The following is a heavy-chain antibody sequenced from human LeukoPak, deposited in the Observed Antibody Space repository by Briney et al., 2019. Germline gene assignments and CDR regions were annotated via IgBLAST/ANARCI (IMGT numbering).Heavy chain of an antibody. CDR3: ARRGLHDY. Sequence: GGSLRLSCAASGFTVSSNYMSWVRQGPGKGLEWVATIKGDGSVKNYVDSVKGRFTISRDNAKNSVFLQMDSLRVEDTALYYCARRGLHDYWGQGTLVTVSS. D-gene: IGHD5/OR15-5a*01. CDR1: GFTVSSNY. CDR2: IKGDGSVK. V-gene: IGHV3-7*03. J-gene: IGHJ4*02.